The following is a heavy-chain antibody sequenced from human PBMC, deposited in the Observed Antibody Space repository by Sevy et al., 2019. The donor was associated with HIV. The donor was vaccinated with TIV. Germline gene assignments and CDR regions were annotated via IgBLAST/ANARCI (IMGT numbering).Heavy chain of an antibody. Sequence: GGSLRLSCAASGFTFTRYAMHWVRQAPGKGLEWVADISYDGSTTDYADSVKGRFTISRDNSKNTLFLRMNSLRPDDTALYYCARGYITLEHPRLDNWGQGTLVTVSS. CDR1: GFTFTRYA. CDR2: ISYDGSTT. V-gene: IGHV3-30*01. D-gene: IGHD1-20*01. J-gene: IGHJ4*02. CDR3: ARGYITLEHPRLDN.